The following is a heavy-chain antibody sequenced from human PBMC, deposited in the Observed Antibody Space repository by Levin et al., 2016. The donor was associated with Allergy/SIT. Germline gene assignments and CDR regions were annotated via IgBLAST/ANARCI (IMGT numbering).Heavy chain of an antibody. D-gene: IGHD5-18*01. CDR2: ISGSGGST. CDR1: GFTFSSYA. J-gene: IGHJ3*02. Sequence: GESLKISCAASGFTFSSYAMSWVRQAPGKGLEWVSAISGSGGSTYYADSVKGRFTISRDNSKNTLYLQMNSLRAEDTAVYYCAKVLNKSPRLVWIQLWFDAFDIWGQGTMVTVSS. V-gene: IGHV3-23*01. CDR3: AKVLNKSPRLVWIQLWFDAFDI.